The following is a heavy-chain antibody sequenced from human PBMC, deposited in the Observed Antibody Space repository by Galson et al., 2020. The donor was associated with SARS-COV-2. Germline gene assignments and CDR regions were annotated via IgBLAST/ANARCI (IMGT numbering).Heavy chain of an antibody. CDR1: GFTFRNAW. D-gene: IGHD3-22*01. J-gene: IGHJ4*02. CDR3: TTGESSYDSSGYLFDY. V-gene: IGHV3-15*01. Sequence: GGSLRLSCPAPGFTFRNAWMSWARQPPAKGREWVGRIKRKTDGGTTDYAAPVKGRFTISRDDSKNTLYLQMNSLKTVDTAVYYCTTGESSYDSSGYLFDYWGQGTLVTVSS. CDR2: IKRKTDGGTT.